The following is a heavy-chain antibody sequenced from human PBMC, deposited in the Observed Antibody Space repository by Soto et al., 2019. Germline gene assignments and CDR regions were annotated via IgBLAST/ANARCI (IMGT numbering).Heavy chain of an antibody. CDR1: GFTFSSYG. CDR2: IWYDGSNK. V-gene: IGHV3-33*01. J-gene: IGHJ4*02. CDR3: ARDRRGTSCDY. Sequence: GESLKISCAASGFTFSSYGMHWVRQAPGKGLEWVAVIWYDGSNKYYADSVKGRFTISRDNSKNTLYLQMNSLRAEDTAVYYCARDRRGTSCDYWGQGTLVTVSS. D-gene: IGHD2-2*01.